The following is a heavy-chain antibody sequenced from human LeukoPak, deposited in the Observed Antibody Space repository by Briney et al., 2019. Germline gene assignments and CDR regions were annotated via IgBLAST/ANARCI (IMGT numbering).Heavy chain of an antibody. CDR1: GGSISSSSYY. D-gene: IGHD6-13*01. CDR3: ARLLRRGGSSWTPGDY. V-gene: IGHV4-39*01. CDR2: IYYSGST. Sequence: SETLSLTCTVSGGSISSSSYYWGWIRQPPGKGLEWIGSIYYSGSTYYNPSLKSRVTISVDTSKNQFSLKLSSVTAADTAVYYCARLLRRGGSSWTPGDYWGQETLVTVSS. J-gene: IGHJ4*02.